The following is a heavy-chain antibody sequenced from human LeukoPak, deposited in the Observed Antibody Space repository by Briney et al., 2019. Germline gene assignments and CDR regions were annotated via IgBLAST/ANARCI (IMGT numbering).Heavy chain of an antibody. CDR1: GYTLTELS. CDR3: AKGIAVAGTHY. CDR2: FDPEDGET. J-gene: IGHJ4*02. V-gene: IGHV1-24*01. Sequence: GASVKVSCKVSGYTLTELSMHWVRQAPGKGLEWMGGFDPEDGETIYAQKFQGRVTITADKSTSTAYMELSSLRSEDTAVYYCAKGIAVAGTHYWGQGTLVTVSS. D-gene: IGHD6-19*01.